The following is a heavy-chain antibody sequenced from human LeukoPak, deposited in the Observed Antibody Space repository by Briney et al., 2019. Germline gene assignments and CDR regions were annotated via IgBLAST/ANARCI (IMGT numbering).Heavy chain of an antibody. V-gene: IGHV4-38-2*02. CDR2: IYHSGNT. CDR3: ARQTGSGLFILP. D-gene: IGHD3/OR15-3a*01. Sequence: PSETLSLTCTVSGYSISSDYYWGWIRQPPGKGLEWIGNIYHSGNTYYNASLKSQVSISIDTSKNQFSLRLTSVTAADTAVYYCARQTGSGLFILPGGQGTLVTVSS. CDR1: GYSISSDYY. J-gene: IGHJ4*02.